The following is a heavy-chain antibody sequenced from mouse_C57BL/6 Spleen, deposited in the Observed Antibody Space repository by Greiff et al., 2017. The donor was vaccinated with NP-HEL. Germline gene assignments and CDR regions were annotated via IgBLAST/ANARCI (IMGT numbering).Heavy chain of an antibody. CDR3: ARDITTVVATPMDY. V-gene: IGHV3-6*01. CDR2: ISYDGSN. CDR1: GYSITSGYY. J-gene: IGHJ4*01. Sequence: EVQLVESGPGLVKPSQSLSLTCSVTGYSITSGYYWNWIRQFPGNKLEWMGYISYDGSNNYNPSLKNRISITRDTSKNQFFLKLNSVTTEDTATYYCARDITTVVATPMDYWGQGTSVTVSS. D-gene: IGHD1-1*01.